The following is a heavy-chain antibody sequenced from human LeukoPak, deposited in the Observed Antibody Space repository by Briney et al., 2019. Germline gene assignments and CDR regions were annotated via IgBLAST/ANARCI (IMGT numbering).Heavy chain of an antibody. CDR2: ISGSGGST. Sequence: GGSLRLSCAASGFPFSDYAMSWVRQAPGKGLEWVSAISGSGGSTYYADSVKGRFTISRDNSKNTLYLQMNSLRAEDTAVYYCAKQQTMIVVVITYDYWGQGTLVTVSS. CDR3: AKQQTMIVVVITYDY. V-gene: IGHV3-23*01. J-gene: IGHJ4*02. D-gene: IGHD3-22*01. CDR1: GFPFSDYA.